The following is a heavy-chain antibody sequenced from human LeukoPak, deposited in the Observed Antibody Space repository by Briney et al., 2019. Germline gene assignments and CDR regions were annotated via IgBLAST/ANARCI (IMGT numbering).Heavy chain of an antibody. Sequence: SETLSLTCTVSGGSISSGGYYWSWIRQPPGKGLEWIGYIYYIGSTFYNPSLKSRLAISLDTSKSQFSLKLSSVTGADTAVYYCARARGRFGELSDYWGRGTLVTVSS. D-gene: IGHD3-10*01. CDR2: IYYIGST. V-gene: IGHV4-31*03. J-gene: IGHJ4*02. CDR3: ARARGRFGELSDY. CDR1: GGSISSGGYY.